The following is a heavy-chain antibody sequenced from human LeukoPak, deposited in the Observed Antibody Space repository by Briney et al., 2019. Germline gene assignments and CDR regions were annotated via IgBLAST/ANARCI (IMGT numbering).Heavy chain of an antibody. Sequence: GGSLRLSCAASGFTFSSTWMHWFRQVPGKGPVWVSRIHSDGSTTIYADSVKGRFTISRDNARNTLYLQMNSLRAEDTAVYYCVRDRYYVPDYWGQGTLVTVSS. D-gene: IGHD3-16*01. CDR1: GFTFSSTW. J-gene: IGHJ4*02. CDR3: VRDRYYVPDY. V-gene: IGHV3-74*01. CDR2: IHSDGSTT.